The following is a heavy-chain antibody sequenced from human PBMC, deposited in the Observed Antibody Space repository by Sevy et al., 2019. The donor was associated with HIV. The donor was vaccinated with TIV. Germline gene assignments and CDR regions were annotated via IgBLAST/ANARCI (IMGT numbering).Heavy chain of an antibody. V-gene: IGHV3-73*01. J-gene: IGHJ4*02. CDR1: GFTFSGSA. CDR2: IRMKANAYVT. Sequence: GGYLRLSCAASGFTFSGSAMHWVRQASGKGLEWVGRIRMKANAYVTSYATSVKGRLTVSRDDSKNTAYLQMNNLKSEHTALYYCAYSGSSSEGYYFDYWGQGTLVTVSS. D-gene: IGHD1-26*01. CDR3: AYSGSSSEGYYFDY.